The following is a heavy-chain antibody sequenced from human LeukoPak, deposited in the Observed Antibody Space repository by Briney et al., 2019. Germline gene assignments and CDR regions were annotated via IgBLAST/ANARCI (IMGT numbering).Heavy chain of an antibody. J-gene: IGHJ4*02. D-gene: IGHD3-22*01. CDR2: IYSGGNT. CDR3: ARESGYDSSGYPHFDY. Sequence: PGGSLRLSCAASGFTGSSKYMSWVRQAPGKRLEWVSVIYSGGNTYYADSVKGRFTISRDNSKNTLYLQMNSLRAEDTAVYYCARESGYDSSGYPHFDYRGQGTLVTVSS. V-gene: IGHV3-66*01. CDR1: GFTGSSKY.